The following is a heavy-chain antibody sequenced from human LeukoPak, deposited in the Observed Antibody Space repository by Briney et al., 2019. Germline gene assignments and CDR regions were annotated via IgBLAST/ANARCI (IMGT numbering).Heavy chain of an antibody. D-gene: IGHD2-15*01. CDR3: ARCALSRSGYYYYYYMDV. V-gene: IGHV3-64*01. J-gene: IGHJ6*03. CDR1: GFTFSSYA. CDR2: ISSNGGST. Sequence: GGSLRLSCAASGFTFSSYAMHWVRQAPGKGLEYVSAISSNGGSTYYANSVKGRFTISRDNSKNTLYLQMGSLRAEDMAVYYCARCALSRSGYYYYYYMDVWGKGTTVTVSS.